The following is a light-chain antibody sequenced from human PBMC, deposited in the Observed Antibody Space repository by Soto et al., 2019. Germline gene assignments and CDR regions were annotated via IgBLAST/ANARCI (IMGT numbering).Light chain of an antibody. J-gene: IGKJ2*01. CDR2: EAS. CDR3: HQYYTWPYT. V-gene: IGKV1-5*01. Sequence: DIQMTQSPSTLSASVGDRVTITCRASQSVGGWLAWYQQRPGKAPNLLIYEASTLETGVPSRFGGSGYGTDFTLTISSLQPEDFVTYYCHQYYTWPYTFGQGTKLEIK. CDR1: QSVGGW.